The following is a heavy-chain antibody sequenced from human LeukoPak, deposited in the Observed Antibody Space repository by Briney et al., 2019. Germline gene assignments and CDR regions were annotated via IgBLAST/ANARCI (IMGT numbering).Heavy chain of an antibody. J-gene: IGHJ4*02. D-gene: IGHD5/OR15-5a*01. CDR2: ISDDGSIT. CDR1: GFTFSRDW. Sequence: GGSLRLSCAASGFTFSRDWRHWARQAPGKGLGWVSRISDDGSITTYADSVQGRFTISRDNTKSTVFRQMNSLRVEDTAVYFCVRRYYEYNVYDRHFDFWAQGTLVTVSS. CDR3: VRRYYEYNVYDRHFDF. V-gene: IGHV3-74*03.